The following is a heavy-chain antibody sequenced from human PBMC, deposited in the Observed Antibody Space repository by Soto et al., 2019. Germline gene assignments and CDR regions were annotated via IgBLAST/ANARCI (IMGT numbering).Heavy chain of an antibody. CDR2: IIPIFGTA. Sequence: SVKVSCKASGGTFSIYAISWVRQSRLQWLEWMGGIIPIFGTANYAQKFQGRVTITADESTSTAYMELSSLRSEDTAVYYCASSADYYGSGSYYNGMDVWGQGTTVTVPS. CDR3: ASSADYYGSGSYYNGMDV. J-gene: IGHJ6*02. V-gene: IGHV1-69*01. D-gene: IGHD3-10*01. CDR1: GGTFSIYA.